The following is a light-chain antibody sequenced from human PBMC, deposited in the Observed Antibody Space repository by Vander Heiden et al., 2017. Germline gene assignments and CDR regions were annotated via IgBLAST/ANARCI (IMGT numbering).Light chain of an antibody. CDR2: DAS. V-gene: IGKV3-15*01. CDR1: QSISNN. CDR3: QQYNNWPLT. J-gene: IGKJ4*01. Sequence: EIVMTQSPATLSVSPGERATLSCRVSQSISNNLAWHQQKPGQAPRLRIYDASTRATGIPARFSGSGSGTEFTLSISSLQSEDFAVYYCQQYNNWPLTFGGGTKVEIK.